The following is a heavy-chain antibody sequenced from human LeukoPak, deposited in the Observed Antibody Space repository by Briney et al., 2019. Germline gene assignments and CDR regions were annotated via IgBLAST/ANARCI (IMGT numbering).Heavy chain of an antibody. CDR2: ISSISSTI. Sequence: PGGSLRLSCAASGLTVSSYSMNWVRQAPGKGLEWVSYISSISSTIYYADSVKGRFTISRDNAKNSLYLQMNSLRDEDTAVYYCARARASGRSGFDYWGQGTLVTVSS. D-gene: IGHD2-15*01. CDR1: GLTVSSYS. CDR3: ARARASGRSGFDY. V-gene: IGHV3-48*02. J-gene: IGHJ4*02.